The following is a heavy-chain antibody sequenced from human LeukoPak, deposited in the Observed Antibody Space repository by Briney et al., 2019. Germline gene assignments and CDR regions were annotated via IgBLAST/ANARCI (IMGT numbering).Heavy chain of an antibody. CDR1: GGSISSYY. CDR3: ARRWNNYYDSSGYYDY. CDR2: IYYSGST. Sequence: SETLSLTCTVSGGSISSYYWSWIRQPPGKGLEWIGYIYYSGSTNYNPSLKSRVTISVDTSKNQFSLKLSSVTAADTAVYYCARRWNNYYDSSGYYDYWGQGTLVTVSS. D-gene: IGHD3-22*01. V-gene: IGHV4-59*08. J-gene: IGHJ4*02.